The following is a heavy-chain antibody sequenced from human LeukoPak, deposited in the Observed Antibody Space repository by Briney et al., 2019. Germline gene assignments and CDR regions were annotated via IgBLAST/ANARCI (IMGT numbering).Heavy chain of an antibody. V-gene: IGHV4-59*08. Sequence: SETLSLPCTVSGGSIGGYYGSWIRQPPGKGLEWIGYIYYSGSTNYNPSLKSRVTISVDTSKNQFSLKLTSVTAADTAGYYCARYYCSGGSCYHPGFDYWGQGTLATVSS. J-gene: IGHJ4*02. CDR1: GGSIGGYY. D-gene: IGHD2-15*01. CDR3: ARYYCSGGSCYHPGFDY. CDR2: IYYSGST.